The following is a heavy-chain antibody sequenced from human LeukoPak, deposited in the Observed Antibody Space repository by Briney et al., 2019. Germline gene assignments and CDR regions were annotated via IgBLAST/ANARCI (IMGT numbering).Heavy chain of an antibody. CDR1: GGSISSSNW. CDR2: IYHSGST. J-gene: IGHJ3*02. Sequence: PSETLSLTCAVSGGSISSSNWWSWVRQPPGKGLEWIGEIYHSGSTNYNPSLKSRVTISVDKSKNQFSLKLSSVTAADTAVYYCARPDDYGERADAFDIWGQGTMVTVSS. CDR3: ARPDDYGERADAFDI. D-gene: IGHD4-17*01. V-gene: IGHV4-4*02.